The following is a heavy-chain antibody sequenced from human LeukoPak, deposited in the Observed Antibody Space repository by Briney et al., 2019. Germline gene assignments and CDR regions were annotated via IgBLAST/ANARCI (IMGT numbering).Heavy chain of an antibody. Sequence: ASVKVSCKAFGYTFTSNYMHWVRQAPGQGPEWMGVISPSGGSTTYAQKFQGRVTLTRDMSTSTAYMELSSLRSEDTAVYYCARSGYSSGWYPKRFDPWGQGTLVTVSS. J-gene: IGHJ5*02. CDR1: GYTFTSNY. D-gene: IGHD6-19*01. V-gene: IGHV1-46*01. CDR3: ARSGYSSGWYPKRFDP. CDR2: ISPSGGST.